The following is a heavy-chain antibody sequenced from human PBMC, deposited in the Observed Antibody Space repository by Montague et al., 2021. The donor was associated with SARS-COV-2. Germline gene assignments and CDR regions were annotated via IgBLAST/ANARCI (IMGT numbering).Heavy chain of an antibody. D-gene: IGHD3-10*01. V-gene: IGHV4-4*02. J-gene: IGHJ4*02. CDR1: GGSISSSNW. Sequence: SETLSLTCAVSGGSISSSNWWSWVRQPPGKGLEWIGEIYHSGRTNYNPSLNGRVTISVDKSKNQFSLKLSSVTAADTAVYYCASRGAGWFGSNPERFDYWGQGTLVTVSS. CDR2: IYHSGRT. CDR3: ASRGAGWFGSNPERFDY.